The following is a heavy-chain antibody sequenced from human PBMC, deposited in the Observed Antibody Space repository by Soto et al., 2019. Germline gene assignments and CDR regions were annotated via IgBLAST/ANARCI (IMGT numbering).Heavy chain of an antibody. J-gene: IGHJ6*02. CDR2: ISGSGGST. CDR3: AKDIEPYDFWSGPLTYYYYGMDV. D-gene: IGHD3-3*01. V-gene: IGHV3-23*01. CDR1: GFTFSSYA. Sequence: PGGSLRLSCAASGFTFSSYAMSWVRQAPGKGLEWVSAISGSGGSTYYADSVKGRFTISRDNSKNTLYLQMNSLRAEDTAVYYCAKDIEPYDFWSGPLTYYYYGMDVWGQGTTVTVSS.